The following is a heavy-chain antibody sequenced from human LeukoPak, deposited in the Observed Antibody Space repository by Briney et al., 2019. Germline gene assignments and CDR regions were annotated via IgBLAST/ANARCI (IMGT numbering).Heavy chain of an antibody. D-gene: IGHD2-8*02. J-gene: IGHJ3*02. V-gene: IGHV5-51*01. CDR1: GYSFTNYW. CDR2: IHPGDFDT. Sequence: GESLKISCKGPGYSFTNYWIGWGRQKPGKGLEWMGIIHPGDFDTRYSPSFQGQVTISADKAISTAYLQWSSLKDSDTAIYARTQANTGGAFDIWGQGTTVIVSS. CDR3: TQANTGGAFDI.